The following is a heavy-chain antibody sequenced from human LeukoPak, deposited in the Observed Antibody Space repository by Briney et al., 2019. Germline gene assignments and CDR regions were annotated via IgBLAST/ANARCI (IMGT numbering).Heavy chain of an antibody. V-gene: IGHV1-69*04. CDR1: GGTFSSYA. J-gene: IGHJ6*02. Sequence: SVKVSCKASGGTFSSYAISWVRQAPGQGLEWMGRIIPILGIANYAQKFQGRVTITADTSTSIAYMELSSLRSEDTAVYYCARTNYYDSSGYQGAGTYYYGMDVWGQGTTVTVSS. CDR3: ARTNYYDSSGYQGAGTYYYGMDV. CDR2: IIPILGIA. D-gene: IGHD3-22*01.